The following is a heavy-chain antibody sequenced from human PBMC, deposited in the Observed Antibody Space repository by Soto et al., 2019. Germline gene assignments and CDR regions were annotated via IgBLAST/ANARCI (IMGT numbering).Heavy chain of an antibody. J-gene: IGHJ4*02. CDR3: RRRVPVTDPSNMYYFDR. CDR2: INPNTRVT. CDR1: GYPFTGQY. V-gene: IGHV1-2*02. D-gene: IGHD2-21*02. Sequence: GSVKVSSKACGYPFTGQYIHLVRKAPRHGFEWMGLINPNTRVTNYAQKFQGRVTTTRDTSINTAFMELSRLRSDDTAVSFCRRRVPVTDPSNMYYFDRSGQGPMVTACS.